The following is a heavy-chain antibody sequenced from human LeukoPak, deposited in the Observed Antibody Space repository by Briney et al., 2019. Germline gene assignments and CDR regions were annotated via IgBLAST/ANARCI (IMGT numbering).Heavy chain of an antibody. V-gene: IGHV3-48*03. D-gene: IGHD7-27*01. CDR3: TRDENWGHYWYFDL. Sequence: GGSLRLSCAASGFTFSSYEMNWVRQAPGKGLEWVSYISSSGSTIYYAGSVKGRFGISRDNARNSLYLQMNSLRAEDTAFYCCTRDENWGHYWYFDLWGRGTLVTVSS. CDR2: ISSSGSTI. CDR1: GFTFSSYE. J-gene: IGHJ2*01.